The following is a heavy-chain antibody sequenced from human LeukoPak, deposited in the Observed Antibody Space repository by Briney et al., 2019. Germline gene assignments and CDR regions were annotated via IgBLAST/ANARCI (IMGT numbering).Heavy chain of an antibody. Sequence: GGSLRLPCAASGFTFSSYGMHWVRQAPGKGLEWVAVIWYDGSNKYYADSVKGRFTISRDNSKNTLYLQMNSLRAEDTAVYYCARGPHSVVVTATDYWGQGTLVTVSS. J-gene: IGHJ4*02. D-gene: IGHD2-21*02. V-gene: IGHV3-33*01. CDR2: IWYDGSNK. CDR3: ARGPHSVVVTATDY. CDR1: GFTFSSYG.